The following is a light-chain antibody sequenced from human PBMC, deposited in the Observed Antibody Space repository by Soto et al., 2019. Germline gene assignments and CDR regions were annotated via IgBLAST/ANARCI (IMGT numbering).Light chain of an antibody. CDR3: LQYYNFSWT. J-gene: IGKJ1*01. CDR2: AAS. V-gene: IGKV1-6*01. CDR1: QDIRNT. Sequence: AIQMTQSPSSLSASVGDRVAISCRASQDIRNTLAWYQQKPGEAPKLLIFAASNLQSGVPSRFSGSGSVTDCTLAITGLQPEDFATYYCLQYYNFSWTFGQGTKVEVK.